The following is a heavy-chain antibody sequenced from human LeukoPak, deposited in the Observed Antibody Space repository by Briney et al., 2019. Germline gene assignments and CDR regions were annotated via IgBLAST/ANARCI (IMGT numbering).Heavy chain of an antibody. V-gene: IGHV5-51*01. Sequence: GESLKISCKGSGYSFTSYWIGWVRQMPGEGLEGMGIIYPGDSDTRYSPSFQGQVTISTDKSISTAYLQWGSLKASDTAMYYCASRYSSSWGTRDAFDIGSQGTMVTVSS. D-gene: IGHD6-13*01. CDR1: GYSFTSYW. CDR3: ASRYSSSWGTRDAFDI. J-gene: IGHJ3*02. CDR2: IYPGDSDT.